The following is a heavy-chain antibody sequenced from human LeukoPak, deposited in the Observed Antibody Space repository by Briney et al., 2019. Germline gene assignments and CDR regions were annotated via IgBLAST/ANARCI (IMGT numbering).Heavy chain of an antibody. Sequence: ASVKVSCKASGYTFTSYSMHWVRQAPGQGLEWMGITNPSGDSTTYAQKFQGRVTITRHTSISTAYMELSSLRSEDTAVYYCARRESYTLSLQHWGQGTLVTVSS. CDR2: TNPSGDST. D-gene: IGHD1-26*01. J-gene: IGHJ1*01. CDR3: ARRESYTLSLQH. V-gene: IGHV1-46*01. CDR1: GYTFTSYS.